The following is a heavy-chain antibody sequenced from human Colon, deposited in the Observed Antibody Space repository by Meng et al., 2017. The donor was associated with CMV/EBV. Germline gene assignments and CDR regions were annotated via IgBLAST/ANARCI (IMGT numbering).Heavy chain of an antibody. Sequence: QVQPVQVGAECKGPGALVLVSCRSSGYTFTSYGIIWVRQAPGQGLEWMGWISGSTGYTNRAQKFQGRVTMTTDTSTSTAYLALTSLTSNDTAVYYCARGRPNWSGVLDYWGQGTLVTVSS. D-gene: IGHD1-1*01. CDR3: ARGRPNWSGVLDY. CDR1: GYTFTSYG. CDR2: ISGSTGYT. J-gene: IGHJ4*02. V-gene: IGHV1-18*01.